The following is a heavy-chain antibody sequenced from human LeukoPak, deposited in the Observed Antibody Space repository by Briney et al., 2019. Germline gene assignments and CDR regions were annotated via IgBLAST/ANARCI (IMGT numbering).Heavy chain of an antibody. CDR1: GFTFRDYN. CDR3: VRALHSLDV. Sequence: GGSLRLSCAASGFTFRDYNMDWVRQAPGKGLEWVGRTKPYSHATEYAASVNGRFSISRDDSRNSLYLQINDLKIEATAVYYCVRALHSLDVWGRGTLVTISS. CDR2: TKPYSHAT. J-gene: IGHJ2*01. V-gene: IGHV3-72*01. D-gene: IGHD6-13*01.